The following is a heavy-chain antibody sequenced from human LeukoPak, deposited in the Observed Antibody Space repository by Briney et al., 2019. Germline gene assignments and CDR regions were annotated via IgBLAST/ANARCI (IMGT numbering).Heavy chain of an antibody. D-gene: IGHD6-13*01. J-gene: IGHJ4*02. CDR1: GFTFSSYS. V-gene: IGHV3-48*01. Sequence: GGSLRLSCAASGFTFSSYSMNWVRQAPGKGLELISYISSSSTTISYADSVKGRFTISRDSTRNAVYLQMNTLSAEDTAVYYCGRDLKGYTSSGGVDYWGQGTLVIVSS. CDR2: ISSSSTTI. CDR3: GRDLKGYTSSGGVDY.